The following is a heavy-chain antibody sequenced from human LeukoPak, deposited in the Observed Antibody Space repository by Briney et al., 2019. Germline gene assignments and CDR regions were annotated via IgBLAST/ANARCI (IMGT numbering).Heavy chain of an antibody. J-gene: IGHJ4*02. D-gene: IGHD4-23*01. Sequence: GGSLRLSCAASGFTFSIYSMNWVRQAPGKGLEWVSFISGSSSSTFYADSVKGRFTVSRDNAENSLYLQMNSLRDEDTAVYYCARNPGGIGDYWGQGTLVTVSS. V-gene: IGHV3-48*02. CDR3: ARNPGGIGDY. CDR2: ISGSSSST. CDR1: GFTFSIYS.